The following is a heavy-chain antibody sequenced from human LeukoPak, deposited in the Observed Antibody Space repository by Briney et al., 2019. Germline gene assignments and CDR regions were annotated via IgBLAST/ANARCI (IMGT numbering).Heavy chain of an antibody. V-gene: IGHV3-21*01. J-gene: IGHJ6*02. CDR2: ISSSYI. D-gene: IGHD3-10*01. Sequence: PGGSLRLSCAASGFTFGNYFMNWVRQAPGKGLEWVSSISSSYIYYADSVKGRFTISRDNAKNSLYLQMKSLRAEDTALYYCARSGSKVKGMDVWGQGATVTVSS. CDR3: ARSGSKVKGMDV. CDR1: GFTFGNYF.